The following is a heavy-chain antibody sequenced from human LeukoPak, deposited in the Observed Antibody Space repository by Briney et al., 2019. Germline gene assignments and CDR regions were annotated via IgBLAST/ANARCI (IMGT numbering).Heavy chain of an antibody. CDR3: AREVNMVRGVIIPSFDY. Sequence: SVKVSCKASGGTFSSYAISWVRQAPGQGLEWMGGIIPIFGTANYAQKFQGRVTITADKSTSTAYMELSSLRSEDTAVYYCAREVNMVRGVIIPSFDYWGQGTLGTVSS. CDR1: GGTFSSYA. J-gene: IGHJ4*02. D-gene: IGHD3-10*01. V-gene: IGHV1-69*06. CDR2: IIPIFGTA.